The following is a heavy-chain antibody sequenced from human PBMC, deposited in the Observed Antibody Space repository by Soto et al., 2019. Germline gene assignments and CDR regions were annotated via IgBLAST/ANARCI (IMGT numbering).Heavy chain of an antibody. J-gene: IGHJ4*02. V-gene: IGHV1-3*01. CDR1: GYTFTSYA. CDR3: ARDGPAAGTGGYFDY. CDR2: INAGNGNT. D-gene: IGHD6-13*01. Sequence: GASVKVSCKASGYTFTSYAMHWVRQAPGQRLEWMGWINAGNGNTKYSQKFQGRVTITRDTSASTAYMELSSLRSEDTAVYYCARDGPAAGTGGYFDYWGQGTLVTVSS.